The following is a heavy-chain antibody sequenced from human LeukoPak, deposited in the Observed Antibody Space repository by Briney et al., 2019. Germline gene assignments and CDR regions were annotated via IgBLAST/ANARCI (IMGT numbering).Heavy chain of an antibody. Sequence: GGSLTLFCAASGFTLSNAWMSWVRQAPGKGLEWVGRIKSKTDGGTTDYAAPVKGRFTISRDDSKNTLYLQMNSLKTEDTAVYYCTTARGYYDSSGLYYSVSRGQRTLVTVSS. V-gene: IGHV3-15*01. D-gene: IGHD3-22*01. CDR2: IKSKTDGGTT. CDR1: GFTLSNAW. CDR3: TTARGYYDSSGLYYSVS. J-gene: IGHJ4*02.